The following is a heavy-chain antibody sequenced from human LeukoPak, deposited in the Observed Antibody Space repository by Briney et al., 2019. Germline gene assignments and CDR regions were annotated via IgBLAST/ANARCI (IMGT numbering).Heavy chain of an antibody. J-gene: IGHJ4*02. CDR3: ASNWGYSQGH. CDR2: ISLGGNT. V-gene: IGHV4-4*02. Sequence: PSETLSLTCTVSSGSIGSSNWWSWVRPTPGKGLEWIEEISLGGNTNHNPSLRSRDTISVDQSKNQLFLKLTSVTAADTAIYYCASNWGYSQGHWGQGILVTVSS. CDR1: SGSIGSSNW. D-gene: IGHD7-27*01.